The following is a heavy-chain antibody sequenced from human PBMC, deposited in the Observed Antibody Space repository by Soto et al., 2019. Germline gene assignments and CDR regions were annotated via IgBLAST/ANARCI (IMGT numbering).Heavy chain of an antibody. Sequence: GGSLRLSCAASGFTFSSYAMSWVRQAPGKGLEWVSAISGSGGSTYYADSVKGRFTISRDNSKNTLYLQMNSLRAEDTAVYYCAKVPSSSSGWYNYYYYGMDVWGQGTTVTVSS. CDR1: GFTFSSYA. V-gene: IGHV3-23*01. CDR2: ISGSGGST. J-gene: IGHJ6*02. D-gene: IGHD6-19*01. CDR3: AKVPSSSSGWYNYYYYGMDV.